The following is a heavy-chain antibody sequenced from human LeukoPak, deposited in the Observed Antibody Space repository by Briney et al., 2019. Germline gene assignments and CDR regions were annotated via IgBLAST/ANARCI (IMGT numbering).Heavy chain of an antibody. CDR2: ISSSSSHI. D-gene: IGHD4-17*01. V-gene: IGHV3-21*01. Sequence: GGSLRLSCAASGFTFSSYSMNWVRQAPGKGLEWVSSISSSSSHIYYADSVKGRFTISRDNAKNSLYLQMNSLRAEDTAVYYCAYYGDYGGAEYFQHWGQGTLVTVSS. CDR1: GFTFSSYS. CDR3: AYYGDYGGAEYFQH. J-gene: IGHJ1*01.